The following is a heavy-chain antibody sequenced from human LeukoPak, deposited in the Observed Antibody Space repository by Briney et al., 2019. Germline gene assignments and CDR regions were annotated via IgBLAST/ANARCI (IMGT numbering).Heavy chain of an antibody. Sequence: ASVKVSCKASGGTFSSYAISWVRQAPGQGLEWMGGIIPIFGTANYAQKFQGRVTITTDESTSTAYMELSSLRSEDTAVYYCARVSQGTMIVGYFDPWGQGTLVTVSS. CDR3: ARVSQGTMIVGYFDP. D-gene: IGHD3-22*01. CDR1: GGTFSSYA. J-gene: IGHJ5*02. V-gene: IGHV1-69*05. CDR2: IIPIFGTA.